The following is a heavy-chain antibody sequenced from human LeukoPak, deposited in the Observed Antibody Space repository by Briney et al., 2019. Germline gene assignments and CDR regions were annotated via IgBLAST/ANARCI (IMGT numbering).Heavy chain of an antibody. CDR3: ARDCDFWSGPV. J-gene: IGHJ4*02. V-gene: IGHV4-39*07. CDR2: IYYSGST. CDR1: GGSISSSSYY. D-gene: IGHD3-3*01. Sequence: PSETLSLTFTVSGGSISSSSYYWGWIRQPPGKGLEWIGSIYYSGSTYYNPSLKSRVTMSVDTSKNQFSLKLSSVTAADTAVYYCARDCDFWSGPVWGQGTLVTVSS.